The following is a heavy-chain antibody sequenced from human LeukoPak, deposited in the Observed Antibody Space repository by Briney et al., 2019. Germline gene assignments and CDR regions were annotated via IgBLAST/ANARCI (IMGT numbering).Heavy chain of an antibody. CDR3: AKVGRVTMIVVVRVDAFDI. CDR2: ISSSGGST. J-gene: IGHJ3*02. V-gene: IGHV3-23*01. CDR1: GFTFSSYA. Sequence: GGSLRLSCAASGFTFSSYAMSWVRQAPGKGLEWLSTISSSGGSTYYADSVKGRFTISRDNSKNTLYLQMNSLRAEDTAVYYCAKVGRVTMIVVVRVDAFDIWGQGTMVTVSS. D-gene: IGHD3-22*01.